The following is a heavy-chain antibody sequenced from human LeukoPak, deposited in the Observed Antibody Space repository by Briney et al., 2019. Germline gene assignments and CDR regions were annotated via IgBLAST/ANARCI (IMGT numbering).Heavy chain of an antibody. CDR3: ARDLWNFYDDSGYNRDFDS. CDR2: IGTYGGDT. J-gene: IGHJ5*01. V-gene: IGHV1-18*01. D-gene: IGHD3-22*01. CDR1: TSR. Sequence: ASVKVSCKATSRISWVRQAPGQGLEWMGWIGTYGGDTYYAQKFQGRITVTTDTSTSTVYMELRNLRSDGTAVYYCARDLWNFYDDSGYNRDFDSWGQGTLVTVSS.